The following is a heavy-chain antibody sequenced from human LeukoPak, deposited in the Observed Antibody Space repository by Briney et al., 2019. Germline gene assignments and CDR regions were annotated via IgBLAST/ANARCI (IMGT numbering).Heavy chain of an antibody. V-gene: IGHV3-30*03. CDR3: ARDRLRTRNRIVGALDY. J-gene: IGHJ4*02. Sequence: QAGGSLRLSCAASGFTFSSYGMHWVRQAAGKGLEWVAVISYDGSNKYYADSVKGRFTISRDNSKNTLYLQMNSLRAEDTAVYYCARDRLRTRNRIVGALDYWGQGTLVTVSS. D-gene: IGHD1-26*01. CDR2: ISYDGSNK. CDR1: GFTFSSYG.